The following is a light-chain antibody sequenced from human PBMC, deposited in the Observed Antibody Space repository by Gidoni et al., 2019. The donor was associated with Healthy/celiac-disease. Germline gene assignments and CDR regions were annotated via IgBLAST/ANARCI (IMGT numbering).Light chain of an antibody. J-gene: IGKJ2*01. CDR3: QQYKNWPYT. CDR1: QSVNSN. Sequence: EIVMTQSPATLSVSPGERATLSCRASQSVNSNLAWYQQKPGQAPRLLIYGASTRATGIPARLSGSGSGTEFTLTISSLQSEDFAVYYCQQYKNWPYTFGQGTKLEIK. V-gene: IGKV3-15*01. CDR2: GAS.